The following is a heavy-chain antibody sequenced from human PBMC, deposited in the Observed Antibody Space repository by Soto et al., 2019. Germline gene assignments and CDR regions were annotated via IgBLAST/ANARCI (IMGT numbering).Heavy chain of an antibody. Sequence: QVQLVQSGAEVKKPESSVKVSCKAPGGTFITYAISWVRQAPGQGLEWMRGIIPMFGTANYAQRFQDRVTITADESTNTVYMELSSLRSEDTAVYFCASGIQLWLRRLNNGDAGWGQGTLVTVTS. CDR3: ASGIQLWLRRLNNGDAG. J-gene: IGHJ4*02. D-gene: IGHD5-18*01. CDR2: IIPMFGTA. CDR1: GGTFITYA. V-gene: IGHV1-69*12.